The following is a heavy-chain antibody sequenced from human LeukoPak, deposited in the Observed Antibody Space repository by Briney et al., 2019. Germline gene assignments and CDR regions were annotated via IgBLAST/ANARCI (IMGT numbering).Heavy chain of an antibody. CDR3: AKELAPNYYYGMDV. V-gene: IGHV3-23*01. J-gene: IGHJ6*02. Sequence: PGGSLRLSCAASGFTFSSYAMSWVRQAPGKGLERVSAISGSGGITYYADSVKGRFTISRDNSKNMLYLQMNSLRADDTAVYYCAKELAPNYYYGMDVWGQGTTVTVSS. D-gene: IGHD3-3*02. CDR1: GFTFSSYA. CDR2: ISGSGGIT.